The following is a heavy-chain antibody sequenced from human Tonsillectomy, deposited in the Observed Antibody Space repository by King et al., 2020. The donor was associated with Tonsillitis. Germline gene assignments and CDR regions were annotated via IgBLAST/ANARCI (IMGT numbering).Heavy chain of an antibody. Sequence: VQLQESGPGLVKPSETLSLTCTVSGGSISSYYWSWIRQPAGKGLEWIGRIYTSGSTNYNPSLKSRVTMSVDTSKNQFSLKLSSVTAADTAVDYCATWGYDSSGYYYDYFDYWGQGTLVTVSS. D-gene: IGHD3-22*01. J-gene: IGHJ4*02. CDR2: IYTSGST. CDR3: ATWGYDSSGYYYDYFDY. V-gene: IGHV4-4*07. CDR1: GGSISSYY.